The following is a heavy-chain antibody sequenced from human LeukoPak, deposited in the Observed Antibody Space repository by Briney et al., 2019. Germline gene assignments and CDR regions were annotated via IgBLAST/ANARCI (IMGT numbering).Heavy chain of an antibody. Sequence: GESLKISCKGSGYSFTSYWIGWVRQMPGKGLEWMGIIYPGDSDTRYSPSFQGQVTISADKSISTAYLQWSSLKASDTAMYYCARHPSLRYFDWLPADYWGQGTLVTVSS. CDR2: IYPGDSDT. J-gene: IGHJ4*02. CDR1: GYSFTSYW. V-gene: IGHV5-51*01. D-gene: IGHD3-9*01. CDR3: ARHPSLRYFDWLPADY.